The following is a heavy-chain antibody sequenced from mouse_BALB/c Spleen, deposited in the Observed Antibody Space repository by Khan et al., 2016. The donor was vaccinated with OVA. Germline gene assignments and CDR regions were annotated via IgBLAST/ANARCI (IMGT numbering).Heavy chain of an antibody. J-gene: IGHJ2*01. V-gene: IGHV3-2*02. CDR2: ISYSDVT. Sequence: EVQLVESGPGLVKPSQSLSLTCTVTGCSITSGYAWNWIRQFPGNKLEWMGYISYSDVTNYNPSLKSRISITRDTSKNEFFLQLNSVTTEDTATYYCARGNYYGHYFDYWGQGTTLTVSS. D-gene: IGHD1-1*01. CDR1: GCSITSGYA. CDR3: ARGNYYGHYFDY.